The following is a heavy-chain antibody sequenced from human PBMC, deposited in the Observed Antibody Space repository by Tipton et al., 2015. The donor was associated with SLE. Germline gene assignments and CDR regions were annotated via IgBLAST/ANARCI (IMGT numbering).Heavy chain of an antibody. CDR2: INPSGGST. Sequence: QSGAEVKKPGASVKVSCKASGYTFTSYYMHWVRQAPGQGLEWMGIINPSGGSTSYAQKFQGRVTMTRDTSTSTVYMELSSLRSEDKAVYCCARGGVVVPAAMGAFDIWGQGTMVTVSS. J-gene: IGHJ3*02. CDR3: ARGGVVVPAAMGAFDI. V-gene: IGHV1-46*01. CDR1: GYTFTSYY. D-gene: IGHD2-2*01.